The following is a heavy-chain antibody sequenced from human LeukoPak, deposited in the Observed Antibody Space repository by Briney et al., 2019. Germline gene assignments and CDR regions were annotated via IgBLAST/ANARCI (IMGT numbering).Heavy chain of an antibody. CDR3: ARDLSFGVAPYYFDY. CDR1: GGSISSYY. V-gene: IGHV4-59*01. D-gene: IGHD3-3*01. J-gene: IGHJ4*02. Sequence: SETLSLTCNVSGGSISSYYWSWIRQPPGKGLEWIGYIYYSGSTNYNPSLKSRVTISVDTSKNQFSLKLSSVTAADTAVYYCARDLSFGVAPYYFDYWGQGTLVAVSS. CDR2: IYYSGST.